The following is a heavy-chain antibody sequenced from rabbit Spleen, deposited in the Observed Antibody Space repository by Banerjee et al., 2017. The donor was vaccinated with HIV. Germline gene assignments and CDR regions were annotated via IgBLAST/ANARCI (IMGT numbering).Heavy chain of an antibody. V-gene: IGHV1S45*01. CDR1: GFSFSNKAV. CDR2: INASTAKP. J-gene: IGHJ4*01. Sequence: QEQLVESGGGLVQPEGSLTLTCTASGFSFSNKAVMCWVRQAPGKGLEWIACINASTAKPVYATWASGRFTISRTSSTTVTLRMTSLTAADRATYFCARDLVGVIGWNFYLWGQGTLVTVS. CDR3: ARDLVGVIGWNFYL. D-gene: IGHD2-1*01.